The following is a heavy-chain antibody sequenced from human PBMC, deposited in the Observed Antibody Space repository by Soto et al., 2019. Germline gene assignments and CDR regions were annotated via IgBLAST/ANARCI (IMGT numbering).Heavy chain of an antibody. J-gene: IGHJ6*02. Sequence: EVQLVESGGVVVQPGGSLRLSCAASGFTFDDYTMHWVLQAPGKGLEWVSLISWDGGSTYYADSVKGRFTISRDNSKNSLYLQMNSLRTEDTALYYCAKDMADFRYYYGMDVWGQGTTVTVSS. CDR2: ISWDGGST. V-gene: IGHV3-43*01. CDR3: AKDMADFRYYYGMDV. CDR1: GFTFDDYT.